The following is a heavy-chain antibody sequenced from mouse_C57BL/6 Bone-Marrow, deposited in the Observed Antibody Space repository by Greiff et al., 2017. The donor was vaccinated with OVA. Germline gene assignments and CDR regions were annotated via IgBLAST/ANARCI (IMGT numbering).Heavy chain of an antibody. J-gene: IGHJ2*01. CDR3: TSYGNFDY. V-gene: IGHV14-4*01. Sequence: EVQLQQSGAELVRPGASVKLSCTASGFNIKDDYTHWVKQRPEQGLEWIGWIDPENGDTEYASKFQGKATITADTSSNTAYLQLSSLTSEDTAVYYCTSYGNFDYWGQGTTLTVSS. CDR2: IDPENGDT. CDR1: GFNIKDDY. D-gene: IGHD2-1*01.